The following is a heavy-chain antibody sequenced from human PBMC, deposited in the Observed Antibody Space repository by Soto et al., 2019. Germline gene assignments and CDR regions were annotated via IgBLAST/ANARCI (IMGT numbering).Heavy chain of an antibody. D-gene: IGHD3-3*01. J-gene: IGHJ6*02. CDR2: ISYDGSNK. CDR1: GFTFSGYA. V-gene: IGHV3-30-3*01. CDR3: ARDRSLIFAVPPYGMDV. Sequence: GGSLRLSCAASGFTFSGYAMHWVRQAPGKGLEWVAVISYDGSNKYYADSVKGRFTISRDNSKNTLYLQMNSLRAEDTAVYYCARDRSLIFAVPPYGMDVWGQGTTVTVSS.